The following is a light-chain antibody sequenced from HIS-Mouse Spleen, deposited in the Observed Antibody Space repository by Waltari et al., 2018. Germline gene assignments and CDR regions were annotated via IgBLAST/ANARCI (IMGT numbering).Light chain of an antibody. CDR1: ALPKKY. Sequence: SYELTQPPSVSVSPGQTARITCSGAALPKKYAYWYQQKSGQAPVLVIYEDSKRPSGIPERFSGSSSGTMATLTISGAQVEDEADYYFYSTDSSGNHRVFGGGTKLTVL. CDR3: YSTDSSGNHRV. V-gene: IGLV3-10*01. J-gene: IGLJ2*01. CDR2: EDS.